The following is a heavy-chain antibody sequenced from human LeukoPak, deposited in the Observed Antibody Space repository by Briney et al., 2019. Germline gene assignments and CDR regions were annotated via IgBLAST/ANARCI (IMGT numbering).Heavy chain of an antibody. J-gene: IGHJ6*03. CDR3: ARAVRGVVVVPAATIGRDYYYYMDV. Sequence: ASVKVSCKASGYTFTSYGISWVRQAPGQGLEWMGWISAYNGNTNYAQKLQGRVTMTTDTSTSTAYMELRSLRSDDTAVYYCARAVRGVVVVPAATIGRDYYYYMDVWGKGTTVTVSS. CDR2: ISAYNGNT. CDR1: GYTFTSYG. D-gene: IGHD2-2*01. V-gene: IGHV1-18*01.